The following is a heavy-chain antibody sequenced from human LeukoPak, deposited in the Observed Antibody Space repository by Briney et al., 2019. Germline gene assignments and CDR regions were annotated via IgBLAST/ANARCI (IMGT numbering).Heavy chain of an antibody. CDR2: IYYSGST. J-gene: IGHJ3*02. CDR3: VRHLSTGRPAFDI. CDR1: GGSINSYY. Sequence: SETLSLTCTVFGGSINSYYWSWIRQPPGKGLEWSGYIYYSGSTNHNPSLKSRVTISVDTSNNKFSLKLTSLTAADTAVYYCVRHLSTGRPAFDIWGQGTMVTVSS. D-gene: IGHD1-14*01. V-gene: IGHV4-59*08.